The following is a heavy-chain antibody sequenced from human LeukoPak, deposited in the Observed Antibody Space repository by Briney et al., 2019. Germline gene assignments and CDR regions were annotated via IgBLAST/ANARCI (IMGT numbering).Heavy chain of an antibody. Sequence: PGGSLRLSCAASGFTFSLYAMNWVRQAPGKGLEWIGFISGGTTEYAASVKGRFTISRDDSTSIVYLQMNSLTTEDTAVYYCSRGSGWLSVYWGQGTLVTVSS. CDR3: SRGSGWLSVY. D-gene: IGHD6-19*01. J-gene: IGHJ4*02. V-gene: IGHV3-49*04. CDR1: GFTFSLYA. CDR2: ISGGTT.